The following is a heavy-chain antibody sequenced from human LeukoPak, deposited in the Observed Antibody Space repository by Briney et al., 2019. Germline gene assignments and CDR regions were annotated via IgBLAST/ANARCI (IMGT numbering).Heavy chain of an antibody. J-gene: IGHJ4*02. V-gene: IGHV4-38-2*02. CDR1: GDSISSGLYY. CDR2: IYHSGST. Sequence: PSETLSLTCTVSGDSISSGLYYWNWIRQPPGKGLEWIGSIYHSGSTYYNPSLKSRVTISVDTSKNQFSLKLSSVTAADTAVYYCARAWGSSSGTLDYWGQGTLVTVSS. D-gene: IGHD6-6*01. CDR3: ARAWGSSSGTLDY.